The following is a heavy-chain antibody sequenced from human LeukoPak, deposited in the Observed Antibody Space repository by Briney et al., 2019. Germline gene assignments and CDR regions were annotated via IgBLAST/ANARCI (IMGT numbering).Heavy chain of an antibody. J-gene: IGHJ4*02. CDR2: MNPNSGNT. Sequence: GASVKVSCKASGYTFTSYDINWVRQATGQGLEWMGWMNPNSGNTGYAQKFQGRVTMTRDTSTSTVYMELSSLRSEDTAVYYCARAAITGYDFWSGYIHDYWGQGTLVTVSS. CDR3: ARAAITGYDFWSGYIHDY. D-gene: IGHD3-3*01. CDR1: GYTFTSYD. V-gene: IGHV1-8*01.